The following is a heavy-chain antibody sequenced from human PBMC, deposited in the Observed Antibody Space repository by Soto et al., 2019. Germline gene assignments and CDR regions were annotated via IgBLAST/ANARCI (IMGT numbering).Heavy chain of an antibody. CDR1: GGSINSGDSY. CDR3: ARDAPGVAPY. J-gene: IGHJ4*02. Sequence: QVQLQESGPGLVRPSQTLSLTCTVSGGSINSGDSYWNWIRQHPEKGLEWIGYINYRGSTFYNPSLKSRIIISVDTSKHQFSLRLSPVTGADTAVYYCARDAPGVAPYWGQGTLVTVSS. D-gene: IGHD2-15*01. CDR2: INYRGST. V-gene: IGHV4-31*03.